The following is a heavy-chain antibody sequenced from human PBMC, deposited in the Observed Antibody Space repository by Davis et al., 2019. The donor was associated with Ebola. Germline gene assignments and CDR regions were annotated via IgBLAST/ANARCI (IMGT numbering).Heavy chain of an antibody. J-gene: IGHJ6*02. Sequence: AASVKVSCKASGYTFTGYYMHWVRQAPGQGLEWMGWINPNSGGTNYAQKFQGWVTMTRDTSISTAYMELSRLRSDDTAVYYCATNSGGIAAAGKGYYYGMDVWGQGTTVTVSS. V-gene: IGHV1-2*04. CDR2: INPNSGGT. CDR3: ATNSGGIAAAGKGYYYGMDV. CDR1: GYTFTGYY. D-gene: IGHD6-13*01.